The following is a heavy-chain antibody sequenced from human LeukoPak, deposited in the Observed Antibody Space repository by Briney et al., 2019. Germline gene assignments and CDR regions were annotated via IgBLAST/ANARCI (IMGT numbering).Heavy chain of an antibody. CDR1: GFTFSSYD. V-gene: IGHV3-13*03. CDR2: IGTAGDT. D-gene: IGHD5-12*01. J-gene: IGHJ4*02. CDR3: ARVGLDRRGYSGYEAFDY. Sequence: PGGSLRLSCAACGFTFSSYDMHWVRQATGKGLEWASAIGTAGDTYYPGSVKGQFTISRENAKNSLYLQMNRLRVEDTAVYYCARVGLDRRGYSGYEAFDYWGQGTLVTVSS.